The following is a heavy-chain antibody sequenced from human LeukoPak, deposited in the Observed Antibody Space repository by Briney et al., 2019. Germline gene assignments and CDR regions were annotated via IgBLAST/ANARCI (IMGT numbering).Heavy chain of an antibody. CDR3: ARSAMVRGVMSLTFYYYYYYMDV. CDR1: GFTFFSYW. Sequence: GGSLRLSCAASGFTFFSYWMRWVRQAPGKGLEWVANIKQDGSEKYYVDSVKGRFTISRDNAKNSLYLQMNSLRAEDTAVYYCARSAMVRGVMSLTFYYYYYYMDVWGKGTTVTISS. J-gene: IGHJ6*03. V-gene: IGHV3-7*01. CDR2: IKQDGSEK. D-gene: IGHD3-10*01.